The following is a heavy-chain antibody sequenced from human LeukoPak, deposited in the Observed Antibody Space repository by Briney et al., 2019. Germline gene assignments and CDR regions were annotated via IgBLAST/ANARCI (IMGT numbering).Heavy chain of an antibody. Sequence: GGSLRLSCAASGFTFSSYWMSWVRQAPGKGLEWVSSISSSSSYIYYADSVKGRFTISRDNAKNSLYLQMNSLRAEDTAVYYCASHGGGTALHDYWGQGTLVTVSS. CDR3: ASHGGGTALHDY. D-gene: IGHD3-16*01. CDR1: GFTFSSYW. V-gene: IGHV3-21*01. J-gene: IGHJ4*02. CDR2: ISSSSSYI.